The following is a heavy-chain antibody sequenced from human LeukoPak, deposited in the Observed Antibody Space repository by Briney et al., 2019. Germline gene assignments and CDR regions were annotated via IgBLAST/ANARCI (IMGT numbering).Heavy chain of an antibody. CDR2: ISVYNGNT. Sequence: GASVKVSCKASGYTFTSYGISWVRPAPGQGLEWMGWISVYNGNTNYAQKFQGRVSMTTDTSTSTAYMELRSLRSDDTAVYYCARDRGVYYYGSGSYPCQHWGQGTLVTVSS. CDR3: ARDRGVYYYGSGSYPCQH. D-gene: IGHD3-10*01. CDR1: GYTFTSYG. V-gene: IGHV1-18*01. J-gene: IGHJ1*01.